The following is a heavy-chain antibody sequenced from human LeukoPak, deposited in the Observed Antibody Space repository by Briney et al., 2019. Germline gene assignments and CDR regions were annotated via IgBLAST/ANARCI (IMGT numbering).Heavy chain of an antibody. V-gene: IGHV4-4*07. CDR3: PRERRVGAIVSFFN. CDR2: IYTSGST. J-gene: IGHJ4*01. CDR1: GGSISSYY. D-gene: IGHD1-26*01. Sequence: PSETLSLTCTASGGSISSYYWSWFRQPAGKGLEWIGRIYTSGSTNYNPSLKSRVTMSVDTSKNQFSLKLSSVTAADTAVYYCPRERRVGAIVSFFNSGQGTLVTASS.